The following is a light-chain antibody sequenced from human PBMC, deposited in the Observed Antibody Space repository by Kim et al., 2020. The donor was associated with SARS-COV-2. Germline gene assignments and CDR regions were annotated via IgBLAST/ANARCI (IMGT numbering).Light chain of an antibody. Sequence: SYELTQPLSVSVALGQTARITCGGNNIGTKNVHWFQQKQGQAPVLVICGDSNRPSGIPERFSGSNSGNTAPLTISRAQPGDEAAYSCQAWDRRTGVFGGG. CDR3: QAWDRRTGV. V-gene: IGLV3-9*01. CDR2: GDS. CDR1: NIGTKN. J-gene: IGLJ3*02.